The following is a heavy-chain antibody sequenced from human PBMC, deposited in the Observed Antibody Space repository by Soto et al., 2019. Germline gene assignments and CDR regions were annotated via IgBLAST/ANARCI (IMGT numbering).Heavy chain of an antibody. D-gene: IGHD3-10*01. V-gene: IGHV3-33*01. CDR2: IWYDGSNK. CDR3: ARGYGSGRYSFDY. CDR1: GFTFSSYG. Sequence: QVQLVESGGGVVQPGRSLRLSCAASGFTFSSYGMHWVRQAPGKGLEWVAVIWYDGSNKYYADSVKGRFTISRDNSKNTLNLQMNSLRAEDTAVYYCARGYGSGRYSFDYWGQGTLVTVAS. J-gene: IGHJ4*02.